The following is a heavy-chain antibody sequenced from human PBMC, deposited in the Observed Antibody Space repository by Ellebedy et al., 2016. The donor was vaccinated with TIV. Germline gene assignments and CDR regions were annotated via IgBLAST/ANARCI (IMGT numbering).Heavy chain of an antibody. CDR3: IRHVEYDRSY. V-gene: IGHV3-73*01. CDR1: GFIFSDSA. J-gene: IGHJ4*02. CDR2: IRSKAKNYAT. Sequence: GESLKISCAGPGFIFSDSAMQWVRQAPGKGLEWVGRIRSKAKNYATQYTESLKGRFSISRDDSTNTAFLQMNSLETDDTATYYCIRHVEYDRSYWGQGTLVTVSS. D-gene: IGHD3-22*01.